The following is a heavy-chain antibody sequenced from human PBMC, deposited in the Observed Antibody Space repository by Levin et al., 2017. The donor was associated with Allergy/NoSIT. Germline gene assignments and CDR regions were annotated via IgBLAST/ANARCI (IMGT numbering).Heavy chain of an antibody. CDR1: GFTFSSYA. CDR3: ARGVRYGSGSYYNYYYYYYMDV. CDR2: ISYDGSNK. D-gene: IGHD3-10*01. Sequence: GGSLRLSCAASGFTFSSYAMHWVRQAPGKGLEWVAVISYDGSNKYYADSVKGRFTISRDNSKNTLYLQMNSLRAEDTAVYYCARGVRYGSGSYYNYYYYYYMDVWGKGTTVTVSS. J-gene: IGHJ6*03. V-gene: IGHV3-30-3*01.